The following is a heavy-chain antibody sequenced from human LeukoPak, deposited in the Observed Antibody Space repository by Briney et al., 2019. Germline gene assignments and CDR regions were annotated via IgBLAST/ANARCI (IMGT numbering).Heavy chain of an antibody. V-gene: IGHV1-18*01. CDR1: GYTFTSYG. J-gene: IGHJ1*01. CDR2: ISAYNGNT. CDR3: ANEPPGPLRGYFQH. D-gene: IGHD1-14*01. Sequence: ASVKVSCKASGYTFTSYGISWVRQAPGQGLEWMGWISAYNGNTNYAQKLQGRVTMTTDTSTSTAYMELRSLRSDDTAVYYCANEPPGPLRGYFQHWGQGTLVTVSS.